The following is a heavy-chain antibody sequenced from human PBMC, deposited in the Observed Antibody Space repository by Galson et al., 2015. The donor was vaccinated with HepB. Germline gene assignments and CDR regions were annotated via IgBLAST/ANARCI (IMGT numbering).Heavy chain of an antibody. Sequence: SLRLSCAASGFTFSLYGIHWVRQAPGKGLEWVAVISSDGSNKYYADSVKGRFTVSRDNSKNTLYLQLNSLRAEDTAVYYCAKDGGDGSNYVYYYYGMDVWGQGTTVAVSS. D-gene: IGHD1-7*01. CDR2: ISSDGSNK. CDR1: GFTFSLYG. CDR3: AKDGGDGSNYVYYYYGMDV. J-gene: IGHJ6*02. V-gene: IGHV3-30*18.